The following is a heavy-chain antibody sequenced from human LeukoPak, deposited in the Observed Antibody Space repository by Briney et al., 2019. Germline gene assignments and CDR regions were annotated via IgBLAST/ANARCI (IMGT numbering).Heavy chain of an antibody. J-gene: IGHJ6*02. CDR3: ARDRIYSNYDYYGMDV. Sequence: PGGSLRLSCVGSGLNFNTYDLTWVRQAPGKGLEWVSVIYSGGSTYYADSVKGRFTISRDNSKNTLYLQMNSLRAEDTAVYYCARDRIYSNYDYYGMDVWGQGTTVTVSS. D-gene: IGHD4-11*01. CDR2: IYSGGST. V-gene: IGHV3-53*01. CDR1: GLNFNTYD.